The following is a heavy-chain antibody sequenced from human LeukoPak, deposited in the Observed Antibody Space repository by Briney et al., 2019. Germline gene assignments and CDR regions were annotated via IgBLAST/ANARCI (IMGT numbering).Heavy chain of an antibody. V-gene: IGHV1-18*01. Sequence: ASVKVSCKASGYTFTSYGISWVRQAPGQGLEWMGWISAYNGNTNYAQKLQGRVTMTTDTSTSTAYMELSSLRSEDTAVYYCASDLYCSTTSCYPDYWGQGTLVSVSS. J-gene: IGHJ4*02. CDR3: ASDLYCSTTSCYPDY. CDR2: ISAYNGNT. D-gene: IGHD2-2*01. CDR1: GYTFTSYG.